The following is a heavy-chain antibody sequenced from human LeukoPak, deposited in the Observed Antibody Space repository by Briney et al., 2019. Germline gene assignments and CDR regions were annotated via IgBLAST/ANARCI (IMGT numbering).Heavy chain of an antibody. CDR2: IPYDGSNK. J-gene: IGHJ4*02. CDR3: AKDPQFREYQLPTYFDY. Sequence: GGSLRLSCAASGFTFSSYGMHWVRQAPGKGLEWVAVIPYDGSNKYYADSVKGRFTISRDNSKNTLYLQMNSLRAEDTAVYYCAKDPQFREYQLPTYFDYWGQGTLVTVSS. V-gene: IGHV3-30*18. CDR1: GFTFSSYG. D-gene: IGHD2-2*01.